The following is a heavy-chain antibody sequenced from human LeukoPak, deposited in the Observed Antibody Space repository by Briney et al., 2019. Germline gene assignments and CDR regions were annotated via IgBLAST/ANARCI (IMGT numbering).Heavy chain of an antibody. J-gene: IGHJ3*02. CDR3: ASGRRFGDLNDAFDI. V-gene: IGHV4-61*08. CDR2: ISFSGST. CDR1: GGSISSGGYS. D-gene: IGHD3-10*01. Sequence: SETLSLTCAVSGGSISSGGYSWSWIRQPPGKGLEWIGYISFSGSTNYNPSLKSRVTMSVDTSKNQFSLKLSSVTAADTAVYYCASGRRFGDLNDAFDIWGQGTMVTVSS.